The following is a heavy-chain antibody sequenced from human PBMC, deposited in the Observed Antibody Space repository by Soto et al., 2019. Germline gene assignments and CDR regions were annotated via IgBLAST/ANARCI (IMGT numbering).Heavy chain of an antibody. J-gene: IGHJ6*02. CDR1: GGTFSSYA. D-gene: IGHD2-2*01. V-gene: IGHV1-69*06. CDR2: IIPIFGTA. CDR3: ARVSYARRNYYYYSMDV. Sequence: SVKVSCKASGGTFSSYAISWVRQAPGQGLEWMGGIIPIFGTANYAQKFQGRVTITADKSTSTAYMELSSLRSEDTAVYYCARVSYARRNYYYYSMDVWGQGTTVTVSS.